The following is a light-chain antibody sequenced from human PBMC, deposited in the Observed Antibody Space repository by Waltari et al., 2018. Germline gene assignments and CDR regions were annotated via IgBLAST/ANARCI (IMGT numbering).Light chain of an antibody. CDR1: SRDVGSYNL. V-gene: IGLV2-23*01. Sequence: QSALTQPASVSGSPGQSITIPCTGTSRDVGSYNLVSWYQQHQGKAPKLMIYEGSKRPSGVSNRFSGSKSGNTASLTISGLQAEDEADYYCCSYAGSSTFVVFGGGTKLTVL. CDR2: EGS. J-gene: IGLJ2*01. CDR3: CSYAGSSTFVV.